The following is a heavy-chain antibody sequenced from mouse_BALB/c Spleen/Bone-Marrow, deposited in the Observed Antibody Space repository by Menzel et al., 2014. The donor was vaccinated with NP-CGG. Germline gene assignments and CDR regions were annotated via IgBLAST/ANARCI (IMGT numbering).Heavy chain of an antibody. V-gene: IGHV10S3*01. Sequence: EVKLMESGGGLVQPKGSLKLTCAASGFTFNTNAMNWVRQAPGKGLEWVARIRSKSNNYATYYADSVKDRFTISRDDSQSMLYLQMNNLQTEDTAMYYCVSGNYRFAYWGQGTLVTVSA. J-gene: IGHJ3*01. CDR3: VSGNYRFAY. D-gene: IGHD2-1*01. CDR1: GFTFNTNA. CDR2: IRSKSNNYAT.